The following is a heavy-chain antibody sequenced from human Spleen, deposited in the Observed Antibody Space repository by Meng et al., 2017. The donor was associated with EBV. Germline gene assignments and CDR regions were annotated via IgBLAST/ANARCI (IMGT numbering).Heavy chain of an antibody. CDR2: IIPMSGTA. Sequence: HVQLVQAWAEGKGPRSPVNVSSKVSEGTLLNYAINWVRQAPGQGREWMGGIIPMSGTANYAQKFQGRVTITADDSTSTAYMELSSLRSEDTAVYYCARDPGYQKIDPWGQGTLVTVSS. CDR3: ARDPGYQKIDP. D-gene: IGHD6-13*01. V-gene: IGHV1-69*01. CDR1: EGTLLNYA. J-gene: IGHJ5*02.